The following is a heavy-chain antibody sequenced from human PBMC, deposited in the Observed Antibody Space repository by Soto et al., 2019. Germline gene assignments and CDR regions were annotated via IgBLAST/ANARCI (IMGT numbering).Heavy chain of an antibody. V-gene: IGHV3-21*01. J-gene: IGHJ4*02. D-gene: IGHD2-2*01. CDR3: AREDSIIIPAVSDF. Sequence: GGSLRLSCTVSGFAFNNYGINWVRQAPGKGLEWVSSISKSDYAYYSDSVKGRFAISRDNAKSSVSLQMNTLRVEDTAVYYCAREDSIIIPAVSDFWGQGTLVTVS. CDR1: GFAFNNYG. CDR2: ISKSDYA.